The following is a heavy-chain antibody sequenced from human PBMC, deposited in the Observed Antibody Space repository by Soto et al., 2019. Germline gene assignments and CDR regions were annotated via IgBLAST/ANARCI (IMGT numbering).Heavy chain of an antibody. CDR1: GYTFTSYY. CDR2: IIPIFGTA. D-gene: IGHD5-18*01. V-gene: IGHV1-69*13. J-gene: IGHJ6*02. Sequence: SVKVSCKASGYTFTSYYMHWVRQAPGQGLEWMGGIIPIFGTANYAQKFQGRVTITADESTSTAYMELSSLRSEDTAVYYCARTGLDTAMVQHRYYYYYYYGMDVWGQGTTVTVSS. CDR3: ARTGLDTAMVQHRYYYYYYYGMDV.